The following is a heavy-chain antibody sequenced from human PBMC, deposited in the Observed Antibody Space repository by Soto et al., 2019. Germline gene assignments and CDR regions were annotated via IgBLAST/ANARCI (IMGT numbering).Heavy chain of an antibody. CDR3: SKDMRYSSSSGWDY. CDR2: ISWNSGSI. J-gene: IGHJ4*02. CDR1: GFTFDDYA. Sequence: EVQLVESGGGLVQPGRSLRLSCAASGFTFDDYAMHWVRQAPGKGLEWVSGISWNSGSIGYADSVKGRFTISRDNAKNSLYLQMNSLRAEDTALYYCSKDMRYSSSSGWDYWGQGTLVTVSS. D-gene: IGHD6-6*01. V-gene: IGHV3-9*01.